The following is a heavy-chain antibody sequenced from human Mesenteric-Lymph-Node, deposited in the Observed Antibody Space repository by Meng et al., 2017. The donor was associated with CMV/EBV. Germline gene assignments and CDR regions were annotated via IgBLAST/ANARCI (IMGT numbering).Heavy chain of an antibody. CDR2: INHSGST. D-gene: IGHD3-3*01. Sequence: SETLSLTCAVYGESFRNYYWSWIRQLPGKGLEWIGEINHSGSTNYNPSLKSRVTISVDTSKNQFSLKLSSVTAADTAVYYCARGPFGVALPYFDYWGQGTLVTVSS. V-gene: IGHV4-34*01. J-gene: IGHJ4*02. CDR1: GESFRNYY. CDR3: ARGPFGVALPYFDY.